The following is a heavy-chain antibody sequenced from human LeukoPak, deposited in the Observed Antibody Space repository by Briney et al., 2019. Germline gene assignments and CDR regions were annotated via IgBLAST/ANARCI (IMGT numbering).Heavy chain of an antibody. CDR1: GGSISSAHW. Sequence: PSETLSLTCAVSGGSISSAHWWSWVRQPPVKGLEWIGEVDHSGSTKYNPALKSRVTISVDKSKNQFSLRLSSVTAADTAVYYCARVHKYCSGISCYRFDPWGQGTLVAVSS. D-gene: IGHD2-2*01. CDR2: VDHSGST. V-gene: IGHV4-4*02. J-gene: IGHJ5*02. CDR3: ARVHKYCSGISCYRFDP.